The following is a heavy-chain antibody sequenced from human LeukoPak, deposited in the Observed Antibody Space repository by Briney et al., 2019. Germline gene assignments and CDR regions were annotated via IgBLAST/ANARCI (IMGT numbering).Heavy chain of an antibody. CDR2: GST. Sequence: SETLSLTCTVSGVSISSHCWSWIRQPPRKRLEWIGGSTNHNPSLKSRVTISVDTSKNQFSLKLSSVTAADTAVYYCARGVDCSDFAFDIWGQGTMVTVSP. CDR1: GVSISSHC. V-gene: IGHV4-59*11. CDR3: ARGVDCSDFAFDI. J-gene: IGHJ3*02. D-gene: IGHD2-15*01.